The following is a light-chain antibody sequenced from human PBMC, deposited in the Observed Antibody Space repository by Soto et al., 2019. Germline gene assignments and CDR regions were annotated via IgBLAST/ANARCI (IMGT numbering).Light chain of an antibody. CDR1: SSDLGSDNY. CDR3: NSYAITGTV. V-gene: IGLV2-14*03. CDR2: DVT. Sequence: QSALTQPASVSGSPGQSITISCTGTSSDLGSDNYVSWYQHHPGKAPKLMIYDVTNRPSGISNRFSGSKSGNTASLTISGLQAEDEADYYCNSYAITGTVFGGGTKLTVL. J-gene: IGLJ2*01.